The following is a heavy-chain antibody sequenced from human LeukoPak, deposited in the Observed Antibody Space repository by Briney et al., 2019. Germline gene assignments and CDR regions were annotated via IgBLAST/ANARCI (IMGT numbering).Heavy chain of an antibody. Sequence: GGPLRLSCVGSGFPFRDYSIGWFRQLPGKGPEWIPHISVSGYSKYDAASVKGRFTISRDNAKGSVFMQMNTLRVEETAVYYCARDRLANEGLQLYDFWGQGTLVTVSS. D-gene: IGHD5-24*01. J-gene: IGHJ4*02. V-gene: IGHV3-11*04. CDR3: ARDRLANEGLQLYDF. CDR2: ISVSGYSK. CDR1: GFPFRDYS.